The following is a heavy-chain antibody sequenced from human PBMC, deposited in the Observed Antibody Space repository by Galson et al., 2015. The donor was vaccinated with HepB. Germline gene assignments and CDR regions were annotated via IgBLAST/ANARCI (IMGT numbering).Heavy chain of an antibody. V-gene: IGHV3-15*01. CDR3: TTEGILWFGELGGYMDV. D-gene: IGHD3-10*01. CDR2: IKTKTDGGTT. CDR1: GFTVSNAW. J-gene: IGHJ6*03. Sequence: SLRLSCAASGFTVSNAWMSWVRQAPGKGLEWVGRIKTKTDGGTTDYAAPVKGRFTISRDDSKNMLYLQMNSLKTDETAVYYCTTEGILWFGELGGYMDVWGTGTTVTVSS.